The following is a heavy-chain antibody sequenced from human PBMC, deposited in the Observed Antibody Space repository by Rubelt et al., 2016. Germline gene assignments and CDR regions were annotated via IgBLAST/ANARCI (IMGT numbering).Heavy chain of an antibody. V-gene: IGHV1-69*06. CDR1: GGTFSSYA. CDR2: IIPIFGTA. D-gene: IGHD3-9*01. CDR3: ASPPYDILTGYDYYYGMDV. J-gene: IGHJ6*02. Sequence: QVQLVQSGAEVKKPGSSVKVSCKASGGTFSSYAISWVRQAPGQGLEWMGGIIPIFGTANYAQKFQGRVTITADTSTSTSYMELSSLRAEDTAVYYCASPPYDILTGYDYYYGMDVWGQGTTVTVSS.